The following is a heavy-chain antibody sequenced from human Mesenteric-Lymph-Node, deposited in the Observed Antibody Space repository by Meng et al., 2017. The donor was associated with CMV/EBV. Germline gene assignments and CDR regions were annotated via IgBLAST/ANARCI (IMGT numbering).Heavy chain of an antibody. Sequence: VSGGFVSRGHYDWSWTRQPPGKGLEWIGYSYYSGSTNYNPTLQSRASIAVDTSKTQFSLKLSSVPAADTAVYYCARVGQFYGSGAMNYWGQGPLVTVSS. V-gene: IGHV4-61*01. J-gene: IGHJ4*02. CDR3: ARVGQFYGSGAMNY. CDR2: SYYSGST. D-gene: IGHD3-10*01. CDR1: GGFVSRGHYD.